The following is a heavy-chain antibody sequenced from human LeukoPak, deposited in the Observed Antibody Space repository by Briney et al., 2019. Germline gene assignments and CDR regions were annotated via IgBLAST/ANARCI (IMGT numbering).Heavy chain of an antibody. D-gene: IGHD5-24*01. CDR1: GGSISSSSYY. V-gene: IGHV4-39*01. CDR3: ARQRDGYNYHWFDP. CDR2: IYYSGRT. J-gene: IGHJ5*02. Sequence: SETLSLTCTVSGGSISSSSYYWGWIRQPPGKGLEWIGSIYYSGRTYYNPSLKGRVTISVDTSKNQFSLKLSSVTAADTAVYYCARQRDGYNYHWFDPWGQGTLVTVSS.